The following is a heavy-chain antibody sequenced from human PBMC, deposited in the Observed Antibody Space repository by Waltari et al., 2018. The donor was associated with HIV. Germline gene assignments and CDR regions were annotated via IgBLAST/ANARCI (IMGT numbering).Heavy chain of an antibody. CDR2: MYHSGST. D-gene: IGHD4-17*01. V-gene: IGHV4-4*02. CDR3: VRVMSGDYRSSWFDP. Sequence: QVQLQESGPGLVKPSETLSLTCAVSGASISSYNCWTWVRQAPGKGLEWIGEMYHSGSTNYNPSLRSRVTISVDKSKNQFSLRLTSVTAADTAVYYCVRVMSGDYRSSWFDPWGQGTLVTVSS. J-gene: IGHJ5*02. CDR1: GASISSYNC.